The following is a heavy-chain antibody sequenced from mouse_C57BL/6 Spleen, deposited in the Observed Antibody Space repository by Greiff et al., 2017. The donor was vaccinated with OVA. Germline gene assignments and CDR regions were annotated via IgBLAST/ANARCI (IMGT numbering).Heavy chain of an antibody. Sequence: VKLMESGAELARPGASVKMSCKASGYTFTSYTMHWVKQRPGQGLEWIGYINPSSGYTKYNQKFKDKATLTADKSSSTAYMQLSSLTSEDSAVYYCASGEDYFDYWGQGTTLTVSS. CDR1: GYTFTSYT. V-gene: IGHV1-4*01. J-gene: IGHJ2*01. CDR3: ASGEDYFDY. CDR2: INPSSGYT.